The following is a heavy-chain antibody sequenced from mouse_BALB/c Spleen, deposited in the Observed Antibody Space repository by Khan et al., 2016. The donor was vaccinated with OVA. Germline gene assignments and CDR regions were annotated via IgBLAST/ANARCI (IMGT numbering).Heavy chain of an antibody. CDR3: ARGYFGNYEFAY. J-gene: IGHJ3*01. D-gene: IGHD2-1*01. V-gene: IGHV1S132*01. CDR2: IFPGTGTT. CDR1: GYTFTSYW. Sequence: QVQLKESGAELVKPGASVKLSCKTSGYTFTSYWIQWVQQRPGQGLGWIGEIFPGTGTTYYNENFKGKATLTIDTSSSTAYMQLSSLTSEDSAVYCCARGYFGNYEFAYWGQGTLVTVSA.